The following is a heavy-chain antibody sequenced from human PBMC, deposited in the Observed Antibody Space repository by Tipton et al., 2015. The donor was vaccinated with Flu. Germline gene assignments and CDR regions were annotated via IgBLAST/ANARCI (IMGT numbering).Heavy chain of an antibody. D-gene: IGHD1-7*01. CDR3: AKVIPELEAGLDS. J-gene: IGHJ4*02. Sequence: GSLRLSCAASGFTFTNYAMSWVRRAPGKGLEWVSAISGGGGTRYYADAVKGRFTISRDNSKNTLYLQMNSLRAEDTAVYYCAKVIPELEAGLDSWGQGTLVTVSS. CDR2: ISGGGGTR. V-gene: IGHV3-23*01. CDR1: GFTFTNYA.